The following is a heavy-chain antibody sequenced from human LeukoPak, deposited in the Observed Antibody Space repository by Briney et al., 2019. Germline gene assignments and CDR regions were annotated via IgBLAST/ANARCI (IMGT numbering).Heavy chain of an antibody. Sequence: ASVKVSCKASGYTFTSYGISWVRQAPGQGLEWMGWISAYNGNTNYAQKLQGRVTMTTDTSTSTAYMELRSLRSDDTAVYYRARGYCSSTSCYRDLDYWGQGTLVTVSS. V-gene: IGHV1-18*01. J-gene: IGHJ4*02. CDR2: ISAYNGNT. CDR3: ARGYCSSTSCYRDLDY. D-gene: IGHD2-2*02. CDR1: GYTFTSYG.